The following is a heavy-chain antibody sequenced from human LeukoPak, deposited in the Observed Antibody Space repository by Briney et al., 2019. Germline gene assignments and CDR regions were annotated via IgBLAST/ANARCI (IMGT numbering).Heavy chain of an antibody. CDR1: GGSISSGSYY. J-gene: IGHJ4*02. D-gene: IGHD5-12*01. CDR2: IYTSGST. CDR3: ARDARLRGIDY. Sequence: SETLSLTCTVSGGSISSGSYYWSWIRQPAGKGLEWIGRIYTSGSTNYNPSLKSRVTISVDTSKNQFSLKLSSVTAADTAVYYCARDARLRGIDYWGQGTLVTVSS. V-gene: IGHV4-61*02.